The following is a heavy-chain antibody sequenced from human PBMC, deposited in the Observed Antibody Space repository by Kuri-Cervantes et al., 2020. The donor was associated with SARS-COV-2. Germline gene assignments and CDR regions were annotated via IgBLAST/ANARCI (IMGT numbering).Heavy chain of an antibody. CDR2: IYYSGST. Sequence: SETLSLTCTVSGGSISSYYWSWIRQPPGKGLEWIGYIYYSGSTNYNPSPKSRVTISVDTSKNQFSLKLSSGTAAETAVYYCARAGIFGVDYWGQGTLVTVSS. J-gene: IGHJ4*02. V-gene: IGHV4-59*01. CDR1: GGSISSYY. CDR3: ARAGIFGVDY. D-gene: IGHD3-3*01.